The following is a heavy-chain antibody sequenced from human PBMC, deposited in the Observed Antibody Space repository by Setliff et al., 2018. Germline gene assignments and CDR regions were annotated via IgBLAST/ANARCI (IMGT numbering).Heavy chain of an antibody. D-gene: IGHD6-19*01. V-gene: IGHV4-4*07. CDR1: GGSISSYY. CDR3: AREQWLDPPGYYYMDV. CDR2: IYIGGSA. Sequence: SETLSLTCTVSGGSISSYYWSWIRQPAGKGLEWIGHIYIGGSANYNPSLKSRVTMSINTSKNQFSLKPNSVTAADMAVYYCAREQWLDPPGYYYMDVWAKGTTVTVSS. J-gene: IGHJ6*03.